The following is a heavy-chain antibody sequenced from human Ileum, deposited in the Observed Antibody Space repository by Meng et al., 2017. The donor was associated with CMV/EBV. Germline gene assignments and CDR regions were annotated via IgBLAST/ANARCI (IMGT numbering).Heavy chain of an antibody. CDR1: AFTFSSYA. CDR2: SSGSGGST. CDR3: AKLEYYYDSSGYYS. D-gene: IGHD3-22*01. J-gene: IGHJ5*02. V-gene: IGHV3-23*01. Sequence: AAAFTFSSYAMSWVRQAPGKGLGWVSASSGSGGSTYYEDSVKGRFTISRDNSKNTLYLQMNSLRAEDTAVYYCAKLEYYYDSSGYYSWGQGTLVTVSS.